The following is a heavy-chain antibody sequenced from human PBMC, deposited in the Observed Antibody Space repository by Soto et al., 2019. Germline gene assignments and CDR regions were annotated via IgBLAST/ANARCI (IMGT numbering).Heavy chain of an antibody. Sequence: EVQLLESGGDLIQPGGSLRLSCAASGFTFNIYAMTWVRQAPGKRLEWVSAISRYGDITYYADSVEGRFSISRDNSKNTLYLQMNSLRAEDTAVYYCAKDRYLDHDSRGYLFDNWGQGTLVTVSS. CDR1: GFTFNIYA. V-gene: IGHV3-23*01. CDR2: ISRYGDIT. D-gene: IGHD3-22*01. CDR3: AKDRYLDHDSRGYLFDN. J-gene: IGHJ4*02.